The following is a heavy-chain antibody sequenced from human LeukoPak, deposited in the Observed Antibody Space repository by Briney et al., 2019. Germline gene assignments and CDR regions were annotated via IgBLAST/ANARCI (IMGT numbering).Heavy chain of an antibody. CDR2: IYFSGST. V-gene: IGHV4-59*07. CDR1: GGSISSYH. D-gene: IGHD6-13*01. Sequence: PSDTLSLTCSVSGGSISSYHWSWTRQPPGKGLEWVGYIYFSGSTNYNPSLKSRVTTSVDTSRNQFSLQLSSATAADTAVYYCARTSHPHGSSWLFDYWGQGTLVTVSS. J-gene: IGHJ4*02. CDR3: ARTSHPHGSSWLFDY.